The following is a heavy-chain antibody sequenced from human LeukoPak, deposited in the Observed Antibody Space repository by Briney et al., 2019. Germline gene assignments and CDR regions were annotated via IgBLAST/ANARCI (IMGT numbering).Heavy chain of an antibody. V-gene: IGHV3-15*01. CDR1: GFTFSTAW. Sequence: GGSLRLSWAASGFTFSTAWIGWVRQAPGKGLEWVGRIKSKTDGGTTDYAAPVKGRFTISRDDSKNTLYLQMNSLKTEDTAVYYCTTEDYYDTEAGAFDIWGQGTMVTVSS. J-gene: IGHJ3*02. D-gene: IGHD3-22*01. CDR3: TTEDYYDTEAGAFDI. CDR2: IKSKTDGGTT.